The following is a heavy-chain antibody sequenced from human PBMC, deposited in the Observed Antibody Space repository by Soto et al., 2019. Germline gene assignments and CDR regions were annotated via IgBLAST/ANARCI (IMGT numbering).Heavy chain of an antibody. CDR3: ARATNRLRCLEWTYNWFDP. D-gene: IGHD3-3*01. CDR1: GYTFTSYG. CDR2: ISAYNGNT. V-gene: IGHV1-18*04. J-gene: IGHJ5*02. Sequence: QVQLVQSGAEVKKPGASVKVSCKASGYTFTSYGISWVRQAPGQGLEWMGWISAYNGNTNYAQKLQGRVTMTTDTSTSTAYMELRSLRSDDTAVYYCARATNRLRCLEWTYNWFDPWGQGTLVTVSS.